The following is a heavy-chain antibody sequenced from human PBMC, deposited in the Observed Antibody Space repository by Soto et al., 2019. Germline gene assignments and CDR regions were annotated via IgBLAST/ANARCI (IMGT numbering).Heavy chain of an antibody. V-gene: IGHV1-8*01. CDR2: MNPNSGNT. D-gene: IGHD5-18*01. CDR3: ARGLRGYSYRSYSDGMYV. CDR1: GYTFTSYD. J-gene: IGHJ6*02. Sequence: ASVKVSCKASGYTFTSYDINWVRQATGQGLEWMGWMNPNSGNTGYAQKLQGRVTISRNTSISTAYMELSSLRSEDTAVYYCARGLRGYSYRSYSDGMYVWGRGTTGTVAS.